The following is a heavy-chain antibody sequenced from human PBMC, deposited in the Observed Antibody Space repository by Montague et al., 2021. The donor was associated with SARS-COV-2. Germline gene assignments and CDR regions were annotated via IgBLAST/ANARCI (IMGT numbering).Heavy chain of an antibody. CDR1: GGSFSTYS. V-gene: IGHV4-34*01. CDR3: ARLGDGVVPSPILGVGPYYSYYYMDV. CDR2: INHGGST. Sequence: SETLSLTCAVRGGSFSTYSWNWIRQPPGKGLEWIGEINHGGSTNYNPSLTIRVPISVDTSKTQYSLKLTSVAAADTAVYYCARLGDGVVPSPILGVGPYYSYYYMDVWGKGTTVTVSS. D-gene: IGHD2-2*02. J-gene: IGHJ6*03.